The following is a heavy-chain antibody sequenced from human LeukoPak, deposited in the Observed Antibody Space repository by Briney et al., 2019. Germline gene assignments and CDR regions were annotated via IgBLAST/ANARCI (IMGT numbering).Heavy chain of an antibody. CDR2: IYTSGST. J-gene: IGHJ6*03. Sequence: PSETLSLTCTVSGGSISSGSYYWSWIRPPAGKGLKWIVRIYTSGSTNSTPSLKSRVTISVDPSKNQFSLKLSSVTAADTAVYYCARDGHGYSYGYVRSYYYYYYMDVWGKGTTVTVSS. D-gene: IGHD5-18*01. CDR3: ARDGHGYSYGYVRSYYYYYYMDV. V-gene: IGHV4-61*02. CDR1: GGSISSGSYY.